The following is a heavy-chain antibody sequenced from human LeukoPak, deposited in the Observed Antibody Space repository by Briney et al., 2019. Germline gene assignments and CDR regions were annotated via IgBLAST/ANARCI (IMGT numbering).Heavy chain of an antibody. V-gene: IGHV3-53*01. D-gene: IGHD3-3*01. Sequence: PGGSLRLSCAASGFSVTRHYMHWVRQAPGKGLEWVSFIYRDGRSYPADSVEGRFSISRDNAKNSLYLQMNSLRAEDTAVYYCARAPRGFWSGYSPYYFDYWGQGTLVTVSS. CDR1: GFSVTRHY. CDR3: ARAPRGFWSGYSPYYFDY. J-gene: IGHJ4*02. CDR2: IYRDGRS.